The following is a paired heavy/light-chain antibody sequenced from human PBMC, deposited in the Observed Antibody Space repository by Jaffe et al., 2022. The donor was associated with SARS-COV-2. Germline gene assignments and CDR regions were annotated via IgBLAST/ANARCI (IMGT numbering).Heavy chain of an antibody. CDR3: AREMDVTGWPAGL. CDR1: GYTLTNYA. D-gene: IGHD3-9*01. V-gene: IGHV1-3*01. CDR2: INPANGDT. J-gene: IGHJ4*02. Sequence: QVQLVQSGAEVKKPGASVKVSCKASGYTLTNYAMHWVRQAPGQRLEWMGWINPANGDTKYSQKFQGRVAISRDTSASTAYMELSSLRSEDTAVYFCAREMDVTGWPAGLWGPGTLVTVSS.
Light chain of an antibody. CDR3: HKCGTAPRT. V-gene: IGKV1-27*01. CDR1: QDISNH. CDR2: AAS. J-gene: IGKJ1*01. Sequence: DIQMTQSPSSLSASVGDRITITCRASQDISNHLAWYQQKPGKVPKLLIYAASTLQSGVPSRFSGSGSGTDFTLTISSLQPEDVATYYCHKCGTAPRTFGQGTKVEIK.